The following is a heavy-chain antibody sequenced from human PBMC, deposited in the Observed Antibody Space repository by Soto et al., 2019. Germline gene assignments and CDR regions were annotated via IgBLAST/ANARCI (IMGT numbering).Heavy chain of an antibody. J-gene: IGHJ6*02. CDR3: ARGEITLLGGMDV. CDR2: INHSGSS. CDR1: GGSFRGDY. Sequence: SETLSLTCTVSGGSFRGDYWGWVRQPPGKGLEWIGEINHSGSSNYHPSLKSRVTIAVATSKNQFSLTVNSVTPADTAVYYCARGEITLLGGMDVWGQGTTVTV. V-gene: IGHV4-34*01. D-gene: IGHD3-10*01.